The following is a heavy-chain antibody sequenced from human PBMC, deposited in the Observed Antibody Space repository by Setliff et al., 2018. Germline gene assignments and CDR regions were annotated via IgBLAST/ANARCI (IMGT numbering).Heavy chain of an antibody. D-gene: IGHD2-15*01. J-gene: IGHJ4*02. CDR2: GLNKTDGGTT. CDR3: TSMVVAANIVVY. CDR1: GFTFSDHH. V-gene: IGHV3-15*01. Sequence: PGGSLRLSCAASGFTFSDHHMDWVRQAPGKGLEWVGRGLNKTDGGTTDYAAPVEGRFTISRDDSKNTLYLQMNSLKTEDTAVYYCTSMVVAANIVVYWGQGTLVTVSS.